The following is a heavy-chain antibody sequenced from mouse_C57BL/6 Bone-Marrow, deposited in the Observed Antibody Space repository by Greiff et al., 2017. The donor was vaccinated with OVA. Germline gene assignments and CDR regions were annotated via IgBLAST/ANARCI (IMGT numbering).Heavy chain of an antibody. CDR2: IYPGDGDT. Sequence: QVQLQQSGAELVKPGASVKISCKASGYAFSSYWMNWVKQRPGKGLEWIGQIYPGDGDTNYNGKFKGKATLTADKSSSTAYMQLSSLTSEDSAVYFCARFHYGSSPSWFAYWGQGTLVTVSA. CDR3: ARFHYGSSPSWFAY. V-gene: IGHV1-80*01. J-gene: IGHJ3*01. CDR1: GYAFSSYW. D-gene: IGHD1-1*01.